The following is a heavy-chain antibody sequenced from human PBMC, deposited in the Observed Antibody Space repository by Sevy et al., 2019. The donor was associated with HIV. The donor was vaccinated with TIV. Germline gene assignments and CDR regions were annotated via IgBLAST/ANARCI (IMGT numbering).Heavy chain of an antibody. CDR2: ISYDGSNK. CDR3: AGRTDCSGGSCSSSYYYGMDV. D-gene: IGHD2-15*01. CDR1: GFTFSSYA. Sequence: LSLTCAASGFTFSSYAMHWVRQAPGKGLEWVAVISYDGSNKYYADSVKGRFTISRDNSKNTLYLQMNSLRAEDTAVYYCAGRTDCSGGSCSSSYYYGMDVWGQGTTVTVSS. J-gene: IGHJ6*02. V-gene: IGHV3-30*04.